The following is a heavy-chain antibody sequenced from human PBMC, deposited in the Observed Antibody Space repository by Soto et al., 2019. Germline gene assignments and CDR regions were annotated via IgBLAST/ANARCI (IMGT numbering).Heavy chain of an antibody. Sequence: QVRLQESGPGLVKPSQTLSLTCTVSGGSISSDDYYWSWIRQPPGKGLECIGYIYYSGSTYYNPSLKSRVTISVDTSKNQFSLKLRSVTAADTAVYYCARFIRRPAFDIWGQGTMVTVSS. CDR3: ARFIRRPAFDI. CDR2: IYYSGST. J-gene: IGHJ3*02. D-gene: IGHD3-16*02. CDR1: GGSISSDDYY. V-gene: IGHV4-30-4*01.